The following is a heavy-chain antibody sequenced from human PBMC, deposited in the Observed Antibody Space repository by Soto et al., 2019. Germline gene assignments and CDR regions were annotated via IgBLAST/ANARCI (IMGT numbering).Heavy chain of an antibody. V-gene: IGHV3-48*01. CDR3: ARGITGIFFYYYYMDV. CDR2: ISSSSSTI. CDR1: GFTFSSYS. Sequence: GGSLRLSCAASGFTFSSYSMNWVRQAPGKGPEWVSYISSSSSTIYYADSVKGRFTISRDNAKNSLYLQMNSLRAEDTAVYYCARGITGIFFYYYYMDVWGKGTTVTVSS. J-gene: IGHJ6*03. D-gene: IGHD1-20*01.